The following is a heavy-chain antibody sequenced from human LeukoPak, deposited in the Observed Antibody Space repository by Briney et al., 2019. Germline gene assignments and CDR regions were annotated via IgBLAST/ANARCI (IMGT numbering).Heavy chain of an antibody. CDR3: ARVYSSGWSGLDSGHHFDY. J-gene: IGHJ4*02. Sequence: ASVKVSCKASGYTFTGYYMEWVRQAPGQGLEWMGWINPNSGGTYYAQKFQGRVTMTRDTSISTAYMELSRLRSDDTAVYYCARVYSSGWSGLDSGHHFDYWGQGTLVTVSS. CDR1: GYTFTGYY. CDR2: INPNSGGT. V-gene: IGHV1-2*02. D-gene: IGHD6-19*01.